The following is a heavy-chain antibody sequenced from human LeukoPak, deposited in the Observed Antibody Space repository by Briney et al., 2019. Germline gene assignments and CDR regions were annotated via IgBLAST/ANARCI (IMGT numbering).Heavy chain of an antibody. J-gene: IGHJ4*02. Sequence: SETLSLTCTASGGSISSSSYNWGWIRQTPGKGLEWIGTIYYNGNTYYNASLKSRVSISGDTSNNQFSLRLTSVTATDTAVYYCTRRGDGGRAFDYWGQGILVTVSS. CDR3: TRRGDGGRAFDY. CDR1: GGSISSSSYN. D-gene: IGHD4-23*01. V-gene: IGHV4-39*01. CDR2: IYYNGNT.